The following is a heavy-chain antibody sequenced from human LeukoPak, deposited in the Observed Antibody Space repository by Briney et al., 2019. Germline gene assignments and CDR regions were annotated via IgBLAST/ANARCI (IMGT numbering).Heavy chain of an antibody. V-gene: IGHV1-69*05. J-gene: IGHJ5*02. CDR3: ARAPREVVVPAAIQFDP. CDR1: GGTFSSYA. D-gene: IGHD2-2*01. Sequence: SVKVSCKASGGTFSSYAISWVRQAPGQGLEWMGGIIPIFGTANYAQKFQGRVTITTDESTSTAYMELSSLRSEDTAVYYCARAPREVVVPAAIQFDPWGQGTLVTVSS. CDR2: IIPIFGTA.